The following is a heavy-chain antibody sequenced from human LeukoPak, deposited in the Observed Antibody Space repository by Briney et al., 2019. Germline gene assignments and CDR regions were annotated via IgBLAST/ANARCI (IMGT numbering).Heavy chain of an antibody. CDR1: GGSISSYY. CDR2: IYYSGST. V-gene: IGHV4-59*01. J-gene: IGHJ3*02. Sequence: PSETLSLTCTVSGGSISSYYWSWIRQPPGKGLEWIGYIYYSGSTNYNPSLKSRVTISVDTSKNQFSLKLSSVTAADTAVYYCASQMGKRKAFDIWGQGTMVTVSS. CDR3: ASQMGKRKAFDI. D-gene: IGHD1-14*01.